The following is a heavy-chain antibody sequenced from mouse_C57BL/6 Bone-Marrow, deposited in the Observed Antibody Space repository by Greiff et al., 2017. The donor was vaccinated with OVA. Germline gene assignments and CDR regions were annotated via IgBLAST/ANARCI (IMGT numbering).Heavy chain of an antibody. CDR3: ARELHGPYYYAMDY. V-gene: IGHV1-61*01. CDR1: GYTFTSYW. CDR2: IYPSDSET. Sequence: QVQLKQPGAELVRPGSSVKLSCKASGYTFTSYWMDWVKQRPGQGLEWIGNIYPSDSETHYNQKFKDKATLTVDKSSSTAYMQLSSLTSEDSAVYYCARELHGPYYYAMDYWGQGTSVTVSS. J-gene: IGHJ4*01. D-gene: IGHD2-1*01.